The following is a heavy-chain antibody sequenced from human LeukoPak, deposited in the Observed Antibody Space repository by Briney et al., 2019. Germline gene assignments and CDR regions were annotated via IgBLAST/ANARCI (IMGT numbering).Heavy chain of an antibody. CDR1: GGTFSSYA. D-gene: IGHD1-26*01. CDR3: AVGIVGATYDYYYMDV. J-gene: IGHJ6*03. V-gene: IGHV1-69*01. Sequence: EASVKVSCKASGGTFSSYAISWVRQAPGQGLEWMGGIIPIFGTADYAQKFQGGVTITADESTSTAYMELSSLRSEDTAVYYCAVGIVGATYDYYYMDVWGKGTTVTISS. CDR2: IIPIFGTA.